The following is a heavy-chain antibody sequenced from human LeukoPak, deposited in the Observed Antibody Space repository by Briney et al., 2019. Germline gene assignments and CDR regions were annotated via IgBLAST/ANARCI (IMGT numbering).Heavy chain of an antibody. CDR2: IIPIFGTA. CDR1: GGTFSSYA. V-gene: IGHV1-69*05. J-gene: IGHJ4*02. D-gene: IGHD4-17*01. CDR3: ARSYGDYSGADY. Sequence: SVKVSCKASGGTFSSYAISWVRQAPGQGLEWMGRIIPIFGTANHAQKFQGRVTITTDESTSTAYMELSSLRSEDTAVYYCARSYGDYSGADYWGQGTLVTVSS.